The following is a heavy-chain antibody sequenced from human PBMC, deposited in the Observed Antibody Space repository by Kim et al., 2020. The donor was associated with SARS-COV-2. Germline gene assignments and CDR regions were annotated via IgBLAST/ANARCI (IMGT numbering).Heavy chain of an antibody. CDR3: ARAQYCSGDGCYSLGWPIDY. CDR2: INTGNGNT. V-gene: IGHV1-3*04. J-gene: IGHJ4*02. D-gene: IGHD2-15*01. Sequence: ASVKVSCKASGYTFTTYAIHWVRQAPGQRLEWMGWINTGNGNTKYSQKFQGRVTITRDTSASTAYMEVSSLRSEDTAVYYCARAQYCSGDGCYSLGWPIDYWGQGTLVTVSS. CDR1: GYTFTTYA.